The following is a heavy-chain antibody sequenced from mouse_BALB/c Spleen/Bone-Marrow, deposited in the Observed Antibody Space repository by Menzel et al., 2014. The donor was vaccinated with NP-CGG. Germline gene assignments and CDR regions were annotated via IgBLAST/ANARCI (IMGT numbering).Heavy chain of an antibody. D-gene: IGHD2-14*01. CDR3: VRDPYYRCPYAIYT. Sequence: VQRVESGPGLVAPSQSLSITCTVSGFSLTGYGVNWVRQPPGKGLEWLGMIWGDGSTDYNSALKSRLSISKDNSKSQVFSKKSTLQTEDTPRYYTVRDPYYRCPYAIYTSGVGTPVTVSS. J-gene: IGHJ4*01. V-gene: IGHV2-6-7*01. CDR1: GFSLTGYG. CDR2: IWGDGST.